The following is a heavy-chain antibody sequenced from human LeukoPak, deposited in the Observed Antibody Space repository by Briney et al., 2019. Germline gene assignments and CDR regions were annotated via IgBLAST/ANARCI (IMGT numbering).Heavy chain of an antibody. V-gene: IGHV3-21*01. D-gene: IGHD6-13*01. CDR1: GFTFSSYS. Sequence: GGSLRLSCAASGFTFSSYSMNWVRQAPGKGLEWVSPISSSSSYIYYADSVKGRFTISRDNAKNSLYLQMNSLRAEDTAVYYCARGAAANRDPWGQGTLVTVSS. J-gene: IGHJ5*02. CDR3: ARGAAANRDP. CDR2: ISSSSSYI.